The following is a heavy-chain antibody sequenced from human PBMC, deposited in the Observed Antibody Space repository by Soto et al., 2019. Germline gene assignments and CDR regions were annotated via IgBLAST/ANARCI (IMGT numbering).Heavy chain of an antibody. J-gene: IGHJ2*01. CDR2: ISAYNGNT. D-gene: IGHD3-3*01. Sequence: ASVKVSCKASGYTFTSYGISCVRQAPGQGLEWMGWISAYNGNTNYAQKLQGRVTMTTDTSTSTAYMELRSLRSDDTAVYYCARAELYDFWSGPAPGYFDLWGRGTLVTVSS. CDR1: GYTFTSYG. V-gene: IGHV1-18*01. CDR3: ARAELYDFWSGPAPGYFDL.